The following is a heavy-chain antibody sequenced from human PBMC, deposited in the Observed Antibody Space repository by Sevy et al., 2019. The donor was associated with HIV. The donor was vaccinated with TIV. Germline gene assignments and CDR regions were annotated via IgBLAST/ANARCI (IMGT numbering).Heavy chain of an antibody. V-gene: IGHV1-46*03. Sequence: ASVKVSCKASGYTFTSYYMHWVRQAPGQGLEWMGITNPSGGSTSYAQKFQGRVTMTRDTSTSTVYMELSSLRSEDTAVYYCARERYTYYDFWSGYPTYYYYYYGMDVWGQGTTVTVSS. D-gene: IGHD3-3*01. J-gene: IGHJ6*02. CDR1: GYTFTSYY. CDR2: TNPSGGST. CDR3: ARERYTYYDFWSGYPTYYYYYYGMDV.